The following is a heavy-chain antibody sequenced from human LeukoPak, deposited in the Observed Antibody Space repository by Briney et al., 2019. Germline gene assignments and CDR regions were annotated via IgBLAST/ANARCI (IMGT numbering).Heavy chain of an antibody. J-gene: IGHJ5*02. Sequence: GASVKVSCKASGYTFTGYYMHWVRQAPGQGLEWMGWINPNSGGTNYAQKLQGRVTMTRDTSISTAYMELSRLRSDDTAVYYCARARGRPYCSGGSCSSWFDRWGQGTLVTVSS. CDR3: ARARGRPYCSGGSCSSWFDR. V-gene: IGHV1-2*02. D-gene: IGHD2-15*01. CDR2: INPNSGGT. CDR1: GYTFTGYY.